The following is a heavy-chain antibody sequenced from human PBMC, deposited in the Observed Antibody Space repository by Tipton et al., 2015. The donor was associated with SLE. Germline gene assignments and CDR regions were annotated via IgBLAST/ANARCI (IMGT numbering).Heavy chain of an antibody. D-gene: IGHD5-18*01. CDR3: ARGGDTAMVGSYWYFDL. CDR2: IKQDGSEK. V-gene: IGHV3-7*01. CDR1: GFTFSNAW. J-gene: IGHJ2*01. Sequence: SLRLSCAASGFTFSNAWMSWVRQAPGKGLEGVANIKQDGSEKYYVDSVKGRFTISRDNAKNSLYLQMNSLRAEDTAVYYCARGGDTAMVGSYWYFDLWGRGTLVTVSS.